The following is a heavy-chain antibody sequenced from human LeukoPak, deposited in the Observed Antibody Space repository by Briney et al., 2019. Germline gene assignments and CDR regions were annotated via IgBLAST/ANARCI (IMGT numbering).Heavy chain of an antibody. CDR1: GFTFGDYA. J-gene: IGHJ3*02. CDR2: IRRRAHGGTT. V-gene: IGHV3-49*04. Sequence: PGGSLRLSCTASGFTFGDYAMSWVRQASGKGLEWVGFIRRRAHGGTTEHAASVKGRFTISRDDSKSVAYLQMSSLKTEDTAVYYCGRGDSFDIWGQGTMVTVSS. CDR3: GRGDSFDI.